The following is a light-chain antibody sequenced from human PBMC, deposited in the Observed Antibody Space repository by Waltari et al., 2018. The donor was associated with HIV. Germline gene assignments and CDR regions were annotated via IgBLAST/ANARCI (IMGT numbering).Light chain of an antibody. CDR2: KDT. CDR1: ALSKPY. V-gene: IGLV3-25*03. J-gene: IGLJ2*01. CDR3: QSSDTTASHEL. Sequence: SRALPQPPSVSVSPGQTARLTCSGSALSKPYSFWYQQKAGQAPVLVIFKDTERPSGIPERFSASSSGTTVTLTITSVEAEDEAEYFCQSSDTTASHELFGGGTKLTVL.